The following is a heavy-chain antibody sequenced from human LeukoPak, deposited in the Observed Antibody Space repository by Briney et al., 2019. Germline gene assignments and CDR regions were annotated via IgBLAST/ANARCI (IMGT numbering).Heavy chain of an antibody. D-gene: IGHD2-2*01. V-gene: IGHV3-66*01. CDR3: ARDSSADTDPAFDI. CDR1: GFTVDSNY. CDR2: IYSGGST. Sequence: GGSLRLSCAASGFTVDSNYMGWVRQAPGKGLEWVSVIYSGGSTYYADSVKGRFTISRDNSKNTLYLQMNSLRAEDTAVYYCARDSSADTDPAFDIWGQGTMVTVSS. J-gene: IGHJ3*02.